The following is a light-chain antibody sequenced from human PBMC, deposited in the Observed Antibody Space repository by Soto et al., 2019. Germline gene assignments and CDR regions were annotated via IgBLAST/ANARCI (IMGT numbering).Light chain of an antibody. V-gene: IGLV2-11*01. CDR1: SGDVGGYNY. CDR3: CSYAGSSYV. CDR2: DVS. Sequence: QSALTQPRSVSGSPGQSVTISCTGTSGDVGGYNYVSWYQRHPGRAPKLMIYDVSERPSGVPDRFSGSKSGNTASLTISGLQAEDEADYYCCSYAGSSYVFGTGTKVT. J-gene: IGLJ1*01.